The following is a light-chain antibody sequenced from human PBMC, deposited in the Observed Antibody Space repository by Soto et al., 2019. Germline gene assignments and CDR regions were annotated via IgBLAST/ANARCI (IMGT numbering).Light chain of an antibody. Sequence: EIVLAQSPGTLSLSPGESATLSCRASQSISNSLAWYQQKPGQAPRLIINDAFNRATGIPARFSGSGSGTEFTLTISRLEPEDFAVYYCQQYGSSIKTFGQGTKVDIK. V-gene: IGKV3-20*01. CDR1: QSISNS. CDR3: QQYGSSIKT. J-gene: IGKJ1*01. CDR2: DAF.